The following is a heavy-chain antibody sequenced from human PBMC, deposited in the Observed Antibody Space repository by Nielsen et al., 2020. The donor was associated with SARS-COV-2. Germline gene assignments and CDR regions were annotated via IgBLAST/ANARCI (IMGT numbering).Heavy chain of an antibody. V-gene: IGHV3-53*01. D-gene: IGHD6-19*01. J-gene: IGHJ4*02. Sequence: GESPKISCAVTASSNYMSWVRQAPGKGLEWVSIIYSGGSTYYADSVKGRCTISRDNSKNTLYLQMNSLRAEDTAVYYCARAYRSDFDFWGQGALVTVSS. CDR2: IYSGGST. CDR1: TASSNY. CDR3: ARAYRSDFDF.